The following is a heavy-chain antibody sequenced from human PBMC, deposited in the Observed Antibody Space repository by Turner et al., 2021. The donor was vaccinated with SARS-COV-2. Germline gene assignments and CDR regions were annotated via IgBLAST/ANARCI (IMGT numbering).Heavy chain of an antibody. CDR1: GFTFSSYS. CDR3: ARGGGHY. D-gene: IGHD6-25*01. Sequence: EVQLVESGGGLVQRGGSLRLSCPASGFTFSSYSMNWVRQAPGKVLVLVSYINSSSSTIYYADSVKGRFTISRDNAKNSLCLKMNSLRADDTAVYYCARGGGHYWGQGTLVTVSS. CDR2: INSSSSTI. J-gene: IGHJ4*02. V-gene: IGHV3-48*01.